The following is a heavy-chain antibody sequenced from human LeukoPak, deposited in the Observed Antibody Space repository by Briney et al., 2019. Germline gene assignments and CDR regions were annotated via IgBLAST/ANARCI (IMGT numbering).Heavy chain of an antibody. CDR1: GGTFSSYG. J-gene: IGHJ4*02. V-gene: IGHV1-18*01. D-gene: IGHD4-23*01. CDR2: ISAYNGNT. Sequence: ASVKVSCKASGGTFSSYGISWVRQAPGQGLEWMGWISAYNGNTNYAQKLQGRVTMTTDTSTSTAYMELRSLRSDDTAVYYCARDIPYGGNSLFDYWGQGTLVTVSS. CDR3: ARDIPYGGNSLFDY.